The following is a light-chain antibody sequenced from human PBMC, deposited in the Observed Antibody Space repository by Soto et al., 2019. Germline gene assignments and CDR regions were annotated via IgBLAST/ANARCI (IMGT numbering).Light chain of an antibody. CDR1: SSDVGGYNY. CDR3: SSYAGXNNYV. V-gene: IGLV2-8*01. J-gene: IGLJ1*01. CDR2: EVS. Sequence: QSVLTQPPSASGSPGQSVTISCTGTSSDVGGYNYVSWYQQHPGKAPKLMIYEVSNRPSGVPDRFSGSKSGNTASLTVSGLQDEDEADYYCSSYAGXNNYVFGTGTKVTVL.